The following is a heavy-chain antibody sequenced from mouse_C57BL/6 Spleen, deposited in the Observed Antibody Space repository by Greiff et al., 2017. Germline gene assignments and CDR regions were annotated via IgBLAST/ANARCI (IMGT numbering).Heavy chain of an antibody. CDR2: IDPSDSNT. J-gene: IGHJ3*01. CDR1: GYTFTSYW. Sequence: QVQLQQPGAELVKPGASVKLSCKASGYTFTSYWMQWVKQRPGQGLEWIGEIDPSDSNTNYNQKFKGKATLTVDTSSSTAYMQLSSLTSEDSAVYYCARGLFAYWGQGTLVTVSA. CDR3: ARGLFAY. V-gene: IGHV1-50*01.